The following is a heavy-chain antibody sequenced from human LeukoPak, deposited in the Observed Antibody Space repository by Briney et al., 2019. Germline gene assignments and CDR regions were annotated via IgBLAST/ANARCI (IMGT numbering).Heavy chain of an antibody. J-gene: IGHJ3*02. CDR2: IYYSGST. CDR1: GGSISSYY. Sequence: SETLSLTCTVSGGSISSYYWSWIRQPPGKGLEWIGYIYYSGSTNYNPSLKSRVTISVDTSKNQFSLKLSSVTAADTAVYYCARADSSGWAVWAADAFDIWGQGTMVTVSS. V-gene: IGHV4-59*08. D-gene: IGHD6-19*01. CDR3: ARADSSGWAVWAADAFDI.